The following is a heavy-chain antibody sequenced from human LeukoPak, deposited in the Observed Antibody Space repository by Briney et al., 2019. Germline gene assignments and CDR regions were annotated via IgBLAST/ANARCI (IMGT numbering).Heavy chain of an antibody. CDR1: GFTFSSYS. CDR2: ISSSSSTI. J-gene: IGHJ4*02. D-gene: IGHD3-22*01. CDR3: ARDPHYYDSSGYSVDEFDY. V-gene: IGHV3-48*01. Sequence: GGSLRLSCAASGFTFSSYSMNWVRQAPGKGLEWVSYISSSSSTIYYADSVKGRFTISRDNAKNSLYLQMNSLRAEDTAVYYCARDPHYYDSSGYSVDEFDYWGQGTLVTVSS.